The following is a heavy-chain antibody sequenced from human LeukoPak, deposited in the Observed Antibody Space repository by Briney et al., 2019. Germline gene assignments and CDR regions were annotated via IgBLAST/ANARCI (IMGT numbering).Heavy chain of an antibody. J-gene: IGHJ2*01. CDR1: GFTFSSYA. CDR3: AKVKPYWYFDL. Sequence: ESGGSLRLSCAASGFTFSSYAMTRVRQAPGKGLEWVSSINSGDESTFYADSVKGRVTISRDNSKNTLYLQVNRLRAEDTAVYFCAKVKPYWYFDLWGRGTLVTVSS. V-gene: IGHV3-23*01. CDR2: INSGDEST.